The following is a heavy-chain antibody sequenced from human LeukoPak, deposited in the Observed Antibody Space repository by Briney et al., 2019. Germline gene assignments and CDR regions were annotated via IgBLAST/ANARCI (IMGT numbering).Heavy chain of an antibody. CDR3: ARVYYGSGSLHYYYYYMDV. CDR1: GFTVRSNY. D-gene: IGHD3-10*01. V-gene: IGHV3-53*01. CDR2: IYSGGST. Sequence: GGSLRLPCAASGFTVRSNYMSWVRQAPGKGLEWVAVIYSGGSTYYAGSVKGRFIISRDNPKNTLYLQMNSLRVEDTAVYYCARVYYGSGSLHYYYYYMDVWGKGTTVTISS. J-gene: IGHJ6*03.